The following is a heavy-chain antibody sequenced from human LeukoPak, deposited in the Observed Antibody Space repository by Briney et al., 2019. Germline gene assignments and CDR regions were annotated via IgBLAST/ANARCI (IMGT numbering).Heavy chain of an antibody. CDR2: IKSKTDGGTT. D-gene: IGHD3-9*01. V-gene: IGHV3-15*01. Sequence: GGSLRLSCAASGFTFSNAWMSWVRQAPGKGLEWVGRIKSKTDGGTTDYAAPVKGRFTISRDDSKNTLYLQMNSLKTEDTAVYYCTTAFPGLLRYFDWLLTNPDYWGQGTLVTVPS. J-gene: IGHJ4*02. CDR3: TTAFPGLLRYFDWLLTNPDY. CDR1: GFTFSNAW.